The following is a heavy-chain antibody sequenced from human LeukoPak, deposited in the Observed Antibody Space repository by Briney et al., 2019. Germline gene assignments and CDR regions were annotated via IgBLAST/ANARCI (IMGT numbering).Heavy chain of an antibody. Sequence: SETLSLTCTVSGGSISTYYWNWIRQPPGKGLECLGYIYYSGSTDYNPSLKSRVTISVDTSKNQFSLKLSSVTAADTAVYYCARGGTVAGTRRWFDPWGQGTLVTVSS. CDR2: IYYSGST. D-gene: IGHD6-19*01. CDR1: GGSISTYY. J-gene: IGHJ5*02. CDR3: ARGGTVAGTRRWFDP. V-gene: IGHV4-59*01.